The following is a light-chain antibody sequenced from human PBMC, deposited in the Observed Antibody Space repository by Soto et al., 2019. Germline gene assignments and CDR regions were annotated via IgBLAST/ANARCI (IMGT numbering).Light chain of an antibody. CDR2: GAS. CDR1: QSVSSN. Sequence: EIVLTQSPATLSVSPGERATLSCRASQSVSSNLAWYQQKPGQAPRLLIFGASTRATGIPARFSGSGSRTEFTLTISSLQSEDFAVYYCQQYGNWYTFGQGTKLEIK. J-gene: IGKJ2*01. V-gene: IGKV3-15*01. CDR3: QQYGNWYT.